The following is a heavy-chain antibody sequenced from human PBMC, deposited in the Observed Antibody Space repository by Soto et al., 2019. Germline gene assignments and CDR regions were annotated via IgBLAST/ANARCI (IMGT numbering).Heavy chain of an antibody. CDR3: ARSSSVWDSSNYFDY. CDR2: IYYSGST. J-gene: IGHJ4*02. V-gene: IGHV4-39*01. CDR1: GGSISSSSYY. Sequence: SETLSLTCTVSGGSISSSSYYWGWIRQPPGKGLEWIGSIYYSGSTYYNPSLKSRVTISVDTSKNQFSLKLSSVTAADTAVYYCARSSSVWDSSNYFDYWGQGTLVTVSS. D-gene: IGHD3-22*01.